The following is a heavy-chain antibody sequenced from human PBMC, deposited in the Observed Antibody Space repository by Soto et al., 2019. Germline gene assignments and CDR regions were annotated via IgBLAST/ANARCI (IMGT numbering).Heavy chain of an antibody. J-gene: IGHJ6*03. CDR2: IYYSGST. CDR3: ARHSGIAVADDYYYYYMDV. V-gene: IGHV4-39*01. CDR1: GGSISSSSYY. Sequence: SETLSLTCTVSGGSISSSSYYWGWIRQPPGKGLEWIGSIYYSGSTYYNPSLKSRVTISVDTSKNQFSLKLSSVTAADTAVYYCARHSGIAVADDYYYYYMDVWGKGTTVTVSS. D-gene: IGHD6-19*01.